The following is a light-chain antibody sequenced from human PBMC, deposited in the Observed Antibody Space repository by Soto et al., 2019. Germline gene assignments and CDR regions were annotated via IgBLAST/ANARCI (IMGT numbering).Light chain of an antibody. CDR2: AAS. CDR3: QQYNSYPWT. J-gene: IGKJ1*01. CDR1: QSISSW. Sequence: DIQMTQSPSTLSASVGDRVTITCRASQSISSWLAWYQQKPGKAPKLLIYAASSLESGVPSRFSGSGARTEFTLTISSLQPDDVATDYCQQYNSYPWTFGQGTKVEIK. V-gene: IGKV1-5*01.